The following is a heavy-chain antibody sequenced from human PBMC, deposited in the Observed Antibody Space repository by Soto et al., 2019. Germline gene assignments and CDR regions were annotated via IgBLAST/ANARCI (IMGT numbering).Heavy chain of an antibody. V-gene: IGHV3-23*01. CDR1: GFTFSSYA. CDR2: ISGSGGST. Sequence: GGSLRLSCAASGFTFSSYAMSWVRQAPGKGLEWVSAISGSGGSTYYADSVKGRFTISRDNSKNTLYLQMNSLRAEDTAVYYCANSTGILGPLPSFDDYWGQGTLVPVSS. J-gene: IGHJ4*02. CDR3: ANSTGILGPLPSFDDY. D-gene: IGHD3-10*01.